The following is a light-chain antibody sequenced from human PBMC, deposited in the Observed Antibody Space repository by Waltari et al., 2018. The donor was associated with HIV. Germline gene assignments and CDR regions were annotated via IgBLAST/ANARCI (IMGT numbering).Light chain of an antibody. Sequence: QSALTQPASVSGSPGQSITISCTGTSSDIGGYIYVSWYQQHSGKAPKLMIYEASKRPSGVSDRFSGSKSGNTASLTISGLQAEDEADYYCVSYTSTSTLILGGGTKVTVL. CDR3: VSYTSTSTLI. CDR2: EAS. CDR1: SSDIGGYIY. V-gene: IGLV2-14*01. J-gene: IGLJ2*01.